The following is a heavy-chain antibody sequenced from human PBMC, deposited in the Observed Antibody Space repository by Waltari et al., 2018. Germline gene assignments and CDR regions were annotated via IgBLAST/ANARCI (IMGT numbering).Heavy chain of an antibody. D-gene: IGHD6-6*01. CDR3: AREQSPTDPSSSSYFDY. CDR2: IYYSGST. CDR1: GGSISSGGYY. J-gene: IGHJ4*02. V-gene: IGHV4-31*03. Sequence: QVQLQESGPGLVKPSQTLSLTCTVSGGSISSGGYYWSWIGPPPGKGLEWIGYIYYSGSTYYNPSLKSRVTISVDTSKNQFSLKLSSVTAADTAVYYCAREQSPTDPSSSSYFDYWGQGTLVTVSS.